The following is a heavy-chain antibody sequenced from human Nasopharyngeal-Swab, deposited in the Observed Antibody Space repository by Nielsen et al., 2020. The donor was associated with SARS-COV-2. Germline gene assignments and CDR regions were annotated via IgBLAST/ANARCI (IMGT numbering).Heavy chain of an antibody. CDR2: TGGTGDT. CDR1: GFTFSSYA. Sequence: GGSLRLSCVASGFTFSSYAITWVRQAPGKGLEWVSWTGGTGDTHFADSVKGRFTISRDNSKNTVDLQMNSLRVEDTAVYYCVRDGGDSTSLGDYWGQGTLVTVSS. CDR3: VRDGGDSTSLGDY. D-gene: IGHD6-13*01. V-gene: IGHV3-23*01. J-gene: IGHJ4*02.